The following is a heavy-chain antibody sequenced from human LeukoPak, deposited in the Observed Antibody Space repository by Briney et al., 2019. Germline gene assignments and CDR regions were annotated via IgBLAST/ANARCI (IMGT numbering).Heavy chain of an antibody. CDR1: GGSISSYY. CDR2: IYTSGST. D-gene: IGHD2-15*01. J-gene: IGHJ4*02. Sequence: SETLSLTCTVSGGSISSYYWSWIRQPAGKGLEWIGRIYTSGSTNYNPSLKSRVTMSVDTSKNQFSLKLSSVTAADTAVYYCARDLWSPACGGSCYGQVDWGQGTLVTVSS. CDR3: ARDLWSPACGGSCYGQVD. V-gene: IGHV4-4*07.